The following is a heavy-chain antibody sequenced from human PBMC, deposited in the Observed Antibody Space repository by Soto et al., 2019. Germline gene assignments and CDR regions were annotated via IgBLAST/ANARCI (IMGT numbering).Heavy chain of an antibody. CDR2: INHSGST. Sequence: SETLSLTCAVYGGSFSGYYWSWIRQPPGKGLEWIGEINHSGSTNYNPSLKSRVTISVDTSKNQFSLKLSSVTAADTAVYYCVRGLLPTAAYYYGMDVWGQGTTVTVSS. V-gene: IGHV4-34*01. D-gene: IGHD2-2*01. CDR3: VRGLLPTAAYYYGMDV. CDR1: GGSFSGYY. J-gene: IGHJ6*02.